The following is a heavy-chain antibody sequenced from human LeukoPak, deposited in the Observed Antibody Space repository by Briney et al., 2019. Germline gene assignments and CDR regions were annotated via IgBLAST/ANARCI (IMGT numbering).Heavy chain of an antibody. CDR2: IYYSGSP. CDR1: GGSISSYY. J-gene: IGHJ6*02. Sequence: SETLSLTCTVSGGSISSYYWSWIRQPPGKGLEWIGYIYYSGSPNYNPSLKSRVSISVDTSKNQFSLKLSSVTAADTAVYYCAIRRTSYYGMDVWGQGTTVTVSS. CDR3: AIRRTSYYGMDV. V-gene: IGHV4-59*01.